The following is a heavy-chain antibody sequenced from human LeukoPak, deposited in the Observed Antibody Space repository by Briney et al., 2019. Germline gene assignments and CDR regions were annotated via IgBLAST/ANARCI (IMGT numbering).Heavy chain of an antibody. CDR2: VSSSSSTI. CDR1: GFTFSSYS. V-gene: IGHV3-48*04. Sequence: GGSLRLSCAASGFTFSSYSMNWVRQAPGKGLEWVSCVSSSSSTIYYADSVKGRFTISRDNAKNSLYLQMNSLRAEDTAVYYCARERRYFDRDFDYWGQGTLVTVSS. D-gene: IGHD3-9*01. CDR3: ARERRYFDRDFDY. J-gene: IGHJ4*02.